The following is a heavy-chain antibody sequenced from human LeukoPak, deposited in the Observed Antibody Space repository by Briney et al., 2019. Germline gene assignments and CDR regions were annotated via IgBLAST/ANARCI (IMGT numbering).Heavy chain of an antibody. CDR2: ISYSGRTV. CDR1: GFTFNTYS. V-gene: IGHV3-48*04. Sequence: PGGSLRLSCAASGFTFNTYSLNWVRHAPGTGLEWGAYISYSGRTVFYADSVKGRFTISRDNAKNSLYLQMNSLRADDTAVYYCASFVGGSGYDPDYWGQGNLVTVSS. D-gene: IGHD5-12*01. CDR3: ASFVGGSGYDPDY. J-gene: IGHJ4*02.